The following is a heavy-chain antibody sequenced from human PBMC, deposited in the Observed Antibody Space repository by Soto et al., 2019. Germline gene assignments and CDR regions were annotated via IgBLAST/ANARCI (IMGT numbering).Heavy chain of an antibody. Sequence: SETLSLTCTVSGGSISSYYWSWIRQPPGKGLEWIGYIYYSGSTNYNPSLKSRVTISVDTSKNQFSLKLSSVTAADTAVYYCARSYRRYCSGGSCYSYYYYYMDVWGKGTTVTSP. D-gene: IGHD2-15*01. CDR2: IYYSGST. CDR3: ARSYRRYCSGGSCYSYYYYYMDV. J-gene: IGHJ6*03. V-gene: IGHV4-59*01. CDR1: GGSISSYY.